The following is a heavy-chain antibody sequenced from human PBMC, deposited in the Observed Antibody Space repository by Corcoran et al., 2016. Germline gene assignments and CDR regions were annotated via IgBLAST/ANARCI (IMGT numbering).Heavy chain of an antibody. V-gene: IGHV3-30*18. Sequence: QVQLVESGGGVVQPGRSLRLSCAASGFTFSSYGMHWVRQAPGKGLEWVAVISYDGSNKYYADSVKGRFTISRDNSKNTLYLQMNSLRAEETAVYYCAKDEYYGRNRGAYYYYGMDVWGQGTTVTVSS. CDR3: AKDEYYGRNRGAYYYYGMDV. CDR2: ISYDGSNK. J-gene: IGHJ6*02. CDR1: GFTFSSYG. D-gene: IGHD3-10*01.